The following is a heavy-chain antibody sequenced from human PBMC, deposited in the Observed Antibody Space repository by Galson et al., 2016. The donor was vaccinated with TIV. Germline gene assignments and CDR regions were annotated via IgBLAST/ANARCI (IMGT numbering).Heavy chain of an antibody. CDR3: VRGYGDHDY. CDR1: GATFSRYA. Sequence: SVKVSCKASGATFSRYAFNWVRQAPGQGPEWMGIINPSGGSTSYAQKFQGRVTMTRDTSTRTVYMELSSLRSEDTAVYYCVRGYGDHDYWGQGTLVTVSS. D-gene: IGHD4-17*01. J-gene: IGHJ4*02. CDR2: INPSGGST. V-gene: IGHV1-46*01.